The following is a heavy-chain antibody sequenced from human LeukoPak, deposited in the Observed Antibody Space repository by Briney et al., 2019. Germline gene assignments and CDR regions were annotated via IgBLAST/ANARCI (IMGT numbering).Heavy chain of an antibody. CDR2: IHYSGST. D-gene: IGHD1-1*01. J-gene: IGHJ4*02. V-gene: IGHV4-59*01. CDR1: GGSIGSYD. Sequence: SETLSLTCTVSGGSIGSYDWNWIRQPPGKGLEWIGYIHYSGSTNHNASLKSRVTISVDTSKNQFSLKLSSVTAADTAVYYCARDGVAGGFDYWGQVTLVTVSS. CDR3: ARDGVAGGFDY.